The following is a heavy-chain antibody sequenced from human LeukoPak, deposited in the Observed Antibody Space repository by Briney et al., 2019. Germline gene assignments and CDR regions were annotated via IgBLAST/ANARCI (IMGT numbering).Heavy chain of an antibody. J-gene: IGHJ4*02. CDR2: ISGSGESA. D-gene: IGHD5-18*01. V-gene: IGHV3-23*01. CDR3: AKSGYSYGLYSFFDY. Sequence: GGSLRLSCAASGFTFSSYAMTWVRQAPGKGLEWVSGISGSGESAYSADSVKGRFTISRDNSKNTLYLQMNSLRAEDTAVYYCAKSGYSYGLYSFFDYWGQGTLVTVSS. CDR1: GFTFSSYA.